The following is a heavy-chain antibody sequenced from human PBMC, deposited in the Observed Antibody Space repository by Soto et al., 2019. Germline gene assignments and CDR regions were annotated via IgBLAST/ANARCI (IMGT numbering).Heavy chain of an antibody. Sequence: QVQLQESGPGLVKPSETLSLTCTVSGGSISSYYWSWIRQPPGKGLEWIGYIYYSASTNYNPSLKSRVTISVDTSKNQFSLKVSAVTAADTAVYYCARDSGYSYAKGVYYYGMDVWGQGTTVTVSS. CDR2: IYYSAST. CDR3: ARDSGYSYAKGVYYYGMDV. J-gene: IGHJ6*02. V-gene: IGHV4-59*01. D-gene: IGHD5-18*01. CDR1: GGSISSYY.